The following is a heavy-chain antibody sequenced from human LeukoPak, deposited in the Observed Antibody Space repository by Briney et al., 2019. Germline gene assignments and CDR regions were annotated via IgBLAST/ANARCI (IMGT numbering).Heavy chain of an antibody. D-gene: IGHD3-16*01. CDR2: IIPIFGTA. J-gene: IGHJ5*02. V-gene: IGHV1-69*05. CDR1: GGTFSSYA. CDR3: AREPALYSPHYGNWFDP. Sequence: SVKVSCKASGGTFSSYAISWVRQAPGQGLEWMGGIIPIFGTANYAQKFQGRVTITTDESTSTAYMELSSLRSEDTAVYYCAREPALYSPHYGNWFDPWGQGTLVTVSS.